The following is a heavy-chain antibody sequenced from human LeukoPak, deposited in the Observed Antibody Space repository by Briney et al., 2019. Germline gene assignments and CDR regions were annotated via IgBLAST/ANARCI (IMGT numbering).Heavy chain of an antibody. D-gene: IGHD6-13*01. Sequence: SVKVSCKASGGTFSSYAISWVRQAPGQGLEWMGGIIPIFGTANYAQRFQGRVTITTDESTSTAYMELSSLRSEDTAVYYCASNRYSTLYYFDYWGQGTLVTVSS. CDR3: ASNRYSTLYYFDY. CDR2: IIPIFGTA. CDR1: GGTFSSYA. V-gene: IGHV1-69*05. J-gene: IGHJ4*02.